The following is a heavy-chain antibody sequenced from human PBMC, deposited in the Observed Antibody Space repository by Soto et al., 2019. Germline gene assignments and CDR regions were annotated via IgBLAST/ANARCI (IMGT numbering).Heavy chain of an antibody. Sequence: ASVKVSCKASGYTFTSYGISWVRQAPGQGLEWMGWISAYNGNTNYAQKLQGRVTMTTDTSTSTAYMELRSLRSDDTAVYYCARDPGPTSVVAATDYWGQGTLVTVSS. CDR3: ARDPGPTSVVAATDY. CDR1: GYTFTSYG. CDR2: ISAYNGNT. D-gene: IGHD2-15*01. J-gene: IGHJ4*02. V-gene: IGHV1-18*01.